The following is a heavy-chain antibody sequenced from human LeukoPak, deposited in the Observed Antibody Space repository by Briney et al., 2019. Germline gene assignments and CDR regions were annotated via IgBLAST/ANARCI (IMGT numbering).Heavy chain of an antibody. CDR1: GYTFTSYY. CDR2: INPSGGST. D-gene: IGHD3-3*01. J-gene: IGHJ4*02. CDR3: TRAIFGVVGIFDY. Sequence: ASVKVSCKASGYTFTSYYMHWVRQAPGQGLEWMGIINPSGGSTSYAQKFQSRVTMTRDTYTSTVYMELSSLRSEDTAVYYCTRAIFGVVGIFDYWGQGTLVTVSS. V-gene: IGHV1-46*03.